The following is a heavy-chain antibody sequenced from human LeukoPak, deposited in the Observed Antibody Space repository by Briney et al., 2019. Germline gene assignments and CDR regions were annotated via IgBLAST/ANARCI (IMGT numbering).Heavy chain of an antibody. CDR1: GYTFTGYY. V-gene: IGHV1-2*02. CDR3: AKGPVVVTATPTPGDY. D-gene: IGHD2-21*02. Sequence: ASVKVSCTPSGYTFTGYYMHWVRQAPGQGLEWMGWINPNSGGTNYAQKFQGRVTMTRDTSISTAYMELSRLRSDDTAVYYCAKGPVVVTATPTPGDYWGQGTLVTVSS. CDR2: INPNSGGT. J-gene: IGHJ4*02.